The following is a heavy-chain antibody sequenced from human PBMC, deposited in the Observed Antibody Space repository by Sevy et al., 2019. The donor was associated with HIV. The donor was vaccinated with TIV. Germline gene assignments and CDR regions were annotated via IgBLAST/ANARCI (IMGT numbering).Heavy chain of an antibody. CDR2: ISSSSSYL. CDR3: ARAQRGGSTGDIDY. D-gene: IGHD7-27*01. J-gene: IGHJ4*02. Sequence: GGSLRLSCAASGFSFSSFGMNWVRQAPGKGLEWVSCISSSSSYLYYADSVKGRFTISRDNAKNSLYLQMNSLRAEDTALYYCARAQRGGSTGDIDYWGQGTLVTVSS. CDR1: GFSFSSFG. V-gene: IGHV3-21*01.